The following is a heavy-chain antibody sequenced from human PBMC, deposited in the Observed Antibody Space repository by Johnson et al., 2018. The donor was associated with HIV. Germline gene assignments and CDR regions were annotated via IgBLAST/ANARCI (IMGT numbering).Heavy chain of an antibody. CDR1: GFTFSDYY. CDR3: AQSPAKDHGGNSGAFDI. D-gene: IGHD4-23*01. Sequence: QVQLVESGGGLVTPGGSLRLSCSASGFTFSDYYMSWIRQAPGKGLEWVSYISRSGSTIYYAESVTGRFTSSRDNAKNSLYLQMHSLRAEDTAVYYCAQSPAKDHGGNSGAFDIWGHGTLFTVSS. V-gene: IGHV3-11*04. CDR2: ISRSGSTI. J-gene: IGHJ3*02.